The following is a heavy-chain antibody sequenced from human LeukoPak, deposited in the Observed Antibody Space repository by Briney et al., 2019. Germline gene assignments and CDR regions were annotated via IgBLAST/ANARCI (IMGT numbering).Heavy chain of an antibody. CDR2: IYSGGRT. D-gene: IGHD1-26*01. CDR3: ARESWSYYGVTLDY. J-gene: IGHJ4*02. Sequence: PGGSLRLSCAASGFTVSSNYMSWVRQAPGKGLEWVSVIYSGGRTEYADSVKGRFTISRDNSKNTLYLQMNSLRAEDTAVYYCARESWSYYGVTLDYWGQGTLVTVSS. CDR1: GFTVSSNY. V-gene: IGHV3-66*01.